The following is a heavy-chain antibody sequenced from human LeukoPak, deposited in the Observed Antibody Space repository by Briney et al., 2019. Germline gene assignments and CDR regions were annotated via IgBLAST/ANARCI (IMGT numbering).Heavy chain of an antibody. CDR2: ISIAGDT. Sequence: PGGSLRLSCAASGFMFSTYDMHWVRQAPGKRLEWVSSISIAGDTYYPGSVKDRFTISRENANNSLYLQMNNVRAGDTAVYYCARGRHYGSGSPYWFDPWGQGTLVIVSS. CDR3: ARGRHYGSGSPYWFDP. D-gene: IGHD3-10*01. V-gene: IGHV3-13*01. J-gene: IGHJ5*02. CDR1: GFMFSTYD.